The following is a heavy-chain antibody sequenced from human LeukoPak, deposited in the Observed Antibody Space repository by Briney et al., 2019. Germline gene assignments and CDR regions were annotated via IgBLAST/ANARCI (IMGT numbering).Heavy chain of an antibody. V-gene: IGHV3-30*18. Sequence: GGSLRLSCTASGFTFSSYAMHWVRQAPGKGLDWVAGISKDGNDKYYTKSVKGRFTISRDNSQNILYLQMNSLRVEDTAVYYCAKVVVNGGYDRFGIDAFDIWGLGTMITVSS. CDR3: AKVVVNGGYDRFGIDAFDI. CDR2: ISKDGNDK. CDR1: GFTFSSYA. D-gene: IGHD5-12*01. J-gene: IGHJ3*02.